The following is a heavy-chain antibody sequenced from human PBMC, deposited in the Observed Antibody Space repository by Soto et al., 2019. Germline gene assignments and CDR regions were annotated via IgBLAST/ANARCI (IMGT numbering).Heavy chain of an antibody. V-gene: IGHV3-48*02. Sequence: GGSLRLSCAVSGFIFSDFSMNWVRQAPGKGLQWIAYISTSGSTVYYADSVKGRFTISRDNARNSLSLQMNSLRDDDTAVYYCAREAASGSYYWGQGTLVTVSS. J-gene: IGHJ4*02. CDR2: ISTSGSTV. CDR1: GFIFSDFS. D-gene: IGHD3-3*01. CDR3: AREAASGSYY.